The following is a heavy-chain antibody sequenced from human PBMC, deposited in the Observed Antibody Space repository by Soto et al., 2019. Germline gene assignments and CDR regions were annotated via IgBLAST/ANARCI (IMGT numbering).Heavy chain of an antibody. D-gene: IGHD3-22*01. V-gene: IGHV4-31*03. J-gene: IGHJ4*02. CDR1: GGSISSGGYY. CDR2: IYYSGST. Sequence: SETLSLTCTVSGGSISSGGYYWSWIRQHPGKGLEWIGYIYYSGSTYYNPSLKSRVTISVDTSKNQFSLKLSSVTAEDTAVYYCARDYYDSSGSPYYWGQGTLVTVSS. CDR3: ARDYYDSSGSPYY.